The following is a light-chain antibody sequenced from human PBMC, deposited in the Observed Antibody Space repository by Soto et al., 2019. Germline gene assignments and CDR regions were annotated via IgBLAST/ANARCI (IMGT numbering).Light chain of an antibody. J-gene: IGKJ1*01. CDR3: QRYNSAPCT. CDR1: QGISNY. V-gene: IGKV1-27*01. CDR2: AAS. Sequence: DFRMTQSPSSLSASVGDRVTITCRASQGISNYLAWYQQKPGKVPNRLIYAASTLQSGVPSRFSGSGSGTDFTLTISSQQPEDVATYYCQRYNSAPCTFGQGTMVEV.